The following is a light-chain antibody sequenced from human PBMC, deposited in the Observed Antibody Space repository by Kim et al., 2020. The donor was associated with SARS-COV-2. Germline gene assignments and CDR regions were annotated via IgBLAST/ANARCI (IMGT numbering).Light chain of an antibody. V-gene: IGKV1-9*01. CDR2: AAS. J-gene: IGKJ4*01. CDR1: RAISSL. Sequence: SASVAVRFPITCRASRAISSLLVWYQQKPGNAPKRLFYAASTLQSGVPSRFSRSGSGTYFPLIISILQPEDFASYYCQQVNSYLTFGGGTKVDIK. CDR3: QQVNSYLT.